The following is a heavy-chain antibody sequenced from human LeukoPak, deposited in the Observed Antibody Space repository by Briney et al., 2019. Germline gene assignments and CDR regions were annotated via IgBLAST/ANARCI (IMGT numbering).Heavy chain of an antibody. J-gene: IGHJ4*02. Sequence: GGSPRLSCAASRFTFRNHWMHWVPQTPGKGLVWVSRISSDGSSTTYADSVKGRFTISRDNAKNTLYLQMNNLRAEDTAMYYCARDQRVTGRPDIDYWGQGTLVIVSS. CDR3: ARDQRVTGRPDIDY. V-gene: IGHV3-74*03. D-gene: IGHD6-6*01. CDR2: ISSDGSST. CDR1: RFTFRNHW.